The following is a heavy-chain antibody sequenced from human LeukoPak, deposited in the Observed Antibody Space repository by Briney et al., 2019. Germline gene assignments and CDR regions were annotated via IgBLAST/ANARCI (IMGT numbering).Heavy chain of an antibody. CDR2: ISGSGGST. J-gene: IGHJ4*02. V-gene: IGHV3-23*01. CDR3: AKGRARGVITVPFDY. D-gene: IGHD3-10*01. Sequence: PGGSLRLSCTASGFTFSSYAMSWVRQAPGKGLEWVSAISGSGGSTYYADSVKGRFTISRDNSKNTLYLQMNSLRAEDTAVYYCAKGRARGVITVPFDYWGQGTLVTVSS. CDR1: GFTFSSYA.